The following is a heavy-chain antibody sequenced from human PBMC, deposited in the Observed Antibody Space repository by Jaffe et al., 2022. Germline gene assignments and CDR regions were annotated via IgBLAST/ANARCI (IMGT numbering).Heavy chain of an antibody. D-gene: IGHD6-19*01. CDR2: IRYDGSNK. J-gene: IGHJ3*02. Sequence: QVQLVESGGGVVQPGGSLRLSCAASGFTFSSYGMHWVRQAPGKGLEWVAFIRYDGSNKYYADSVKGRFTISRDNSKNTLYLQMNSLRAEDTAVYYCAKADVGIAVAGTRDAFDIWGQGTMVTVSS. CDR3: AKADVGIAVAGTRDAFDI. CDR1: GFTFSSYG. V-gene: IGHV3-30*02.